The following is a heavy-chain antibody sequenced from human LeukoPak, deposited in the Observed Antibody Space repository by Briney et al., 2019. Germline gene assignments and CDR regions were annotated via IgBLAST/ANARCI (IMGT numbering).Heavy chain of an antibody. D-gene: IGHD4-17*01. CDR2: IRYDGSGK. CDR3: AKDLTTVTTQGDY. Sequence: GGSLRLSCAASGFTFGSYGLHWVRQAPGKGLEWVAFIRYDGSGKYYADSVKGRFTISRDNSKNTLYLQMNSLRTEDTAVYYCAKDLTTVTTQGDYWGQGTLVTVS. CDR1: GFTFGSYG. J-gene: IGHJ4*02. V-gene: IGHV3-30*02.